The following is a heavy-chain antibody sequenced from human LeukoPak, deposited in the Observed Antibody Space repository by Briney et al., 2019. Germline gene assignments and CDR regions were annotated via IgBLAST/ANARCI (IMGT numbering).Heavy chain of an antibody. J-gene: IGHJ4*02. CDR3: ARAKSTVSTYFDS. D-gene: IGHD4-17*01. Sequence: SETLSLTCAVHGGSFSGYYWAWIRQPPGKGLEWIGEINPGGSTNYPPSLKRRVTISADTSKSQFSLELRSVTAADTAVFYCARAKSTVSTYFDSWGQGSLVTVSS. CDR1: GGSFSGYY. CDR2: INPGGST. V-gene: IGHV4-34*01.